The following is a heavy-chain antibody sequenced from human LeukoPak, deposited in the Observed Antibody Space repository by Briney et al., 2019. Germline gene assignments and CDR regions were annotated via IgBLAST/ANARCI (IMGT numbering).Heavy chain of an antibody. CDR2: IDPSDSYT. Sequence: GESLRISCNGSGYXFTSYWISWVRQMPGKGLEWMGRIDPSDSYTNYSPSFQGHVTISADKSISTAYLQWSSLKASDTAMYYCARQYCSGGSCYPNWFHPWGQGALVTVSS. CDR1: GYXFTSYW. J-gene: IGHJ5*02. V-gene: IGHV5-10-1*01. CDR3: ARQYCSGGSCYPNWFHP. D-gene: IGHD2-15*01.